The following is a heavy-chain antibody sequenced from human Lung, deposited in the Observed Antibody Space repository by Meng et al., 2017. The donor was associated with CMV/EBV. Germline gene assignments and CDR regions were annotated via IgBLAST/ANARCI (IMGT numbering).Heavy chain of an antibody. V-gene: IGHV3-48*04. D-gene: IGHD3-16*02. J-gene: IGHJ6*02. CDR3: AGYTSSSYGMGV. CDR2: ISFSSSII. Sequence: GESLKISCEASGFTFRSYKMNWVRQAPGKGLEWVSYISFSSSIIHYADSVKGRFTISRDNARDALYLQMNSLRAEDTAVYSCAGYTSSSYGMGVWGQGTTVTVSS. CDR1: GFTFRSYK.